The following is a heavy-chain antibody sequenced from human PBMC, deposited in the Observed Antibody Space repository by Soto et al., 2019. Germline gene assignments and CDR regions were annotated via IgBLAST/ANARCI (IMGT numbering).Heavy chain of an antibody. CDR2: IYYSGST. CDR1: GGSVSSGSHY. V-gene: IGHV4-61*01. Sequence: LSLTCTVSGGSVSSGSHYWSWIRQPPGKGLEWIGYIYYSGSTNYNPSLKSRVTISVDTSKNQFSLKLSSVTAADTAVYYCARLTENWFDPWGQGTLVTVSS. CDR3: ARLTENWFDP. J-gene: IGHJ5*02.